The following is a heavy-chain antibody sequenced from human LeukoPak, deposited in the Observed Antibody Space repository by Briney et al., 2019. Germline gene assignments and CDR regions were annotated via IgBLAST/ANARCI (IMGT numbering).Heavy chain of an antibody. Sequence: GGSLRLSCAASGFTVSSNFLSWVRQAPGKGLEWVSLIYSGGSTDYTDSVKGRFTISRDNSKNTLYLQMNSLRAEDTAVYYCARRAGGYSHPYDYWGQGTLVTVSS. CDR1: GFTVSSNF. CDR3: ARRAGGYSHPYDY. J-gene: IGHJ4*02. V-gene: IGHV3-53*01. D-gene: IGHD4-23*01. CDR2: IYSGGST.